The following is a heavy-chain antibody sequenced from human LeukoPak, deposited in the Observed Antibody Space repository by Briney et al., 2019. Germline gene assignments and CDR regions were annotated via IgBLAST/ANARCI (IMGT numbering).Heavy chain of an antibody. V-gene: IGHV3-7*01. Sequence: GGSLRLSCAASGFTFSSYWMSWVRQAPGKGLEWVANIKQDGSEKYYVDSVKGRFTISRDSGKNSLYLQMNSLRVEDTAVYYCARDLDYGDYGDDAVYYYYMDVWGKGTTVTVSS. CDR3: ARDLDYGDYGDDAVYYYYMDV. CDR1: GFTFSSYW. CDR2: IKQDGSEK. D-gene: IGHD4-17*01. J-gene: IGHJ6*03.